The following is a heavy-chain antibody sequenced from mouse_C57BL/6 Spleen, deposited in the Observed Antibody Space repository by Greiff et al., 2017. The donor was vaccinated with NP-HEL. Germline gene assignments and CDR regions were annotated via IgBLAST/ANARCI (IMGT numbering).Heavy chain of an antibody. J-gene: IGHJ1*03. Sequence: EVKLMESGGGLVQPGESLKLSCESNEYEFPSHDMSWVRKTPEKRLELVAAINSDGGSTYYPDTMERRFIISRDNTKTTLYLQMSSLRSEDTALYYCARLGGRPRYFDVWGTGTTVTVSS. CDR1: EYEFPSHD. CDR3: ARLGGRPRYFDV. D-gene: IGHD2-12*01. CDR2: INSDGGST. V-gene: IGHV5-2*01.